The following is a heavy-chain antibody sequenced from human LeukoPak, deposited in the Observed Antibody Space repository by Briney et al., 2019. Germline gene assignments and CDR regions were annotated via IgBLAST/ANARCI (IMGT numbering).Heavy chain of an antibody. D-gene: IGHD6-19*01. CDR3: ARGNSVAGTDISY. CDR1: GFTFSSYE. CDR2: ISSGGSNM. Sequence: GGSLRLSCAASGFTFSSYEMNWVRQAPGKGLEWVSFISSGGSNMYYVDSVKGRFTISRDNAKNSLYLQMNSLRAEDTAVYYCARGNSVAGTDISYWGQGTLVTVSS. J-gene: IGHJ4*02. V-gene: IGHV3-48*03.